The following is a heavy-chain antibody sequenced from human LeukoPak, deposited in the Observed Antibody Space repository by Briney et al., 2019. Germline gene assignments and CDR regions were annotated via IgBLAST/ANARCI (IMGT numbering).Heavy chain of an antibody. Sequence: KPSETLSLTCAVYGGSFSGYYWSWIRQPPGKGLEWIGEINHSGSTNYNPSLKRRVTITVDTSKNHFSLKLSPVTAADTAVYYCARGLRITMVRGCWFDPWGQGTLVTVSS. V-gene: IGHV4-34*01. CDR3: ARGLRITMVRGCWFDP. D-gene: IGHD3-10*01. CDR1: GGSFSGYY. CDR2: INHSGST. J-gene: IGHJ5*02.